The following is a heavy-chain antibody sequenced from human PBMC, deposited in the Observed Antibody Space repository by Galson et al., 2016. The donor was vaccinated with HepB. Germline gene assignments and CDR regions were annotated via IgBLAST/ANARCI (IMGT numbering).Heavy chain of an antibody. V-gene: IGHV5-51*01. CDR3: TRSLTGSSDFWGAIYNYYAMDV. D-gene: IGHD3-3*01. CDR1: GYTFDSYW. J-gene: IGHJ6*02. Sequence: QSGAEVKTSGESLKISCRGSGYTFDSYWIGCVRQMPGKGLEWMGIIYPGDFDTRYGPSFQGQVTISVYKSISTAYLQWSGLTASDTAIYYCTRSLTGSSDFWGAIYNYYAMDVWGQGTTVTVS. CDR2: IYPGDFDT.